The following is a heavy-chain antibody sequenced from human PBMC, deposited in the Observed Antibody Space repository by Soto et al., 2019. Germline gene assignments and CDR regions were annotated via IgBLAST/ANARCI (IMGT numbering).Heavy chain of an antibody. CDR3: ARDSGGTMVRGPYGMDV. D-gene: IGHD3-10*01. CDR1: GGSISSSNW. V-gene: IGHV4-4*02. CDR2: IYHSGST. Sequence: LSLTCAVSGGSISSSNWWSWVRQPPGKGLEWIGEIYHSGSTNYNPSLKSRVTISVDKSKNQSSLKLSSVTAADTAVDYCARDSGGTMVRGPYGMDVWGQGTTVTVSS. J-gene: IGHJ6*02.